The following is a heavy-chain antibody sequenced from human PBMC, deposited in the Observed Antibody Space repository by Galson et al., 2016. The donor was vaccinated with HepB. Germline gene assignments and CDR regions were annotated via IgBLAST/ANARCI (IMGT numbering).Heavy chain of an antibody. D-gene: IGHD3/OR15-3a*01. Sequence: SLRHSCAASGFTFSSYSMNWVRQAPGKGLEWVSSISSSSSYRYYADSVKGRFTISRDNAKNSLYLQMNSLRAEDTAVYSCAIHTHVNDLLIFYFDYWGQGTLVTVSS. CDR2: ISSSSSYR. CDR1: GFTFSSYS. J-gene: IGHJ4*02. V-gene: IGHV3-21*01. CDR3: AIHTHVNDLLIFYFDY.